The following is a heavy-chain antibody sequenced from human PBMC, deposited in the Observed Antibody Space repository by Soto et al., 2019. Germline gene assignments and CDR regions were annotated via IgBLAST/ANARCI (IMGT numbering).Heavy chain of an antibody. J-gene: IGHJ5*02. CDR2: INPNNRDT. D-gene: IGHD1-7*01. Sequence: GASVKVSCKASGYTFTAYFIHWVRQAPGQGLEWMGWINPNNRDTNNAQKFQGRVTMTRDASTRTAYMELSRLRSDDTAVYYCARAPAYNWNYGVAWFDPWGQGTLVTVSS. CDR3: ARAPAYNWNYGVAWFDP. V-gene: IGHV1-2*02. CDR1: GYTFTAYF.